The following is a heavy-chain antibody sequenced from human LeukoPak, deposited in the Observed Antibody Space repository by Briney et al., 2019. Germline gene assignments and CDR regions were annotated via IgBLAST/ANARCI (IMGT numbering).Heavy chain of an antibody. CDR1: GYTFTGYY. J-gene: IGHJ4*02. Sequence: GASVKVSCKASGYTFTGYYMHWVRQAPGQGLEWMGWINPNSGGTNYAQRFQGRVTMTTDTSISTAYMELSGLTSDDAAVYYCASGGAGTRGTTVDYWGQGTLVTVSS. D-gene: IGHD1-1*01. V-gene: IGHV1-2*02. CDR3: ASGGAGTRGTTVDY. CDR2: INPNSGGT.